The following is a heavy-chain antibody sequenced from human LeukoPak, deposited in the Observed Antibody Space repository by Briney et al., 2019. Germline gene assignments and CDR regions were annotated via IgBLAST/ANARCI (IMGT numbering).Heavy chain of an antibody. D-gene: IGHD6-19*01. Sequence: SGTLSLTCAVSGGSISSSNWWSWVRQPPGKGLEWDGEIYHRGSTNYNPSLKSRVTISVDKSKNQFSLKLSSVTAADTAVYYCARQGRAGTTFDYWGQGNLVTVSS. CDR2: IYHRGST. CDR3: ARQGRAGTTFDY. J-gene: IGHJ4*02. V-gene: IGHV4-4*02. CDR1: GGSISSSNW.